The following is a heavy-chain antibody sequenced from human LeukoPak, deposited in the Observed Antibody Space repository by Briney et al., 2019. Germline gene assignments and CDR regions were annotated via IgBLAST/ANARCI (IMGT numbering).Heavy chain of an antibody. CDR3: ARYSSGWYGYFDY. D-gene: IGHD6-19*01. J-gene: IGHJ4*02. Sequence: PGGSLRLSCAASGFPFDDYAMHWVRQAPGKGLEWVSGISWNSGSIGYADSVKGRFTISRDNAKNSLYLQMNSLRAEDTALYYCARYSSGWYGYFDYWGQGTLVTVSS. CDR1: GFPFDDYA. V-gene: IGHV3-9*01. CDR2: ISWNSGSI.